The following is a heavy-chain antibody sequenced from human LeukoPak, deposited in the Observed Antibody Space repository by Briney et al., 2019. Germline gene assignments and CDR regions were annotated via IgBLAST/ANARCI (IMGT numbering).Heavy chain of an antibody. J-gene: IGHJ4*02. CDR3: ARALSSVV. V-gene: IGHV4-31*03. Sequence: SETLSLTCTVSGGSISSGGYYWSWMPPHPGQGLEWIGYIYYSGSTYYNPSLKSRVTITVDTSKNQFSLKLSSVTAADTAVYYCARALSSVVWGQGTLVTVSS. CDR2: IYYSGST. CDR1: GGSISSGGYY. D-gene: IGHD3-22*01.